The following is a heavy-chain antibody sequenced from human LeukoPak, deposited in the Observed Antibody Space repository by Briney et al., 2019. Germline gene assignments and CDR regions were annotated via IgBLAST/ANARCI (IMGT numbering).Heavy chain of an antibody. Sequence: ASVKVSCKASGGTFSSYAISWVRQAPGQGLEWMGRIIPILGTANYAQKFQGRVTITADKSTSTAYMELSSLRSEDTAVYYCARDLHYYDSSGLGYWGQGTLVTVSS. CDR3: ARDLHYYDSSGLGY. V-gene: IGHV1-69*04. CDR1: GGTFSSYA. CDR2: IIPILGTA. J-gene: IGHJ4*02. D-gene: IGHD3-22*01.